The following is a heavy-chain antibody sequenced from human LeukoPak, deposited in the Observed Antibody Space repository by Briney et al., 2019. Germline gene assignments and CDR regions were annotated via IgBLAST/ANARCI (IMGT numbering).Heavy chain of an antibody. J-gene: IGHJ4*02. CDR2: ISGSGGST. D-gene: IGHD4-11*01. V-gene: IGHV3-23*01. CDR3: AKDPQWDTVTLRPFDY. Sequence: SGGSLRLSCAASGFSVYKYWMHWVRQAPGKGLEWVSAISGSGGSTYYADSVKGRFTISRDNSKNTLYLQMNSLRAEDTAVYYCAKDPQWDTVTLRPFDYWGQGTLVTVSS. CDR1: GFSVYKYW.